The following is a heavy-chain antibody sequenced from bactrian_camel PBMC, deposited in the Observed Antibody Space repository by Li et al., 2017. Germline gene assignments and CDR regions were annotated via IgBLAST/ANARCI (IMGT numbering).Heavy chain of an antibody. Sequence: HVQLVESGGGSVQAGGSLRLSCAASGSTFTGGNCMGWFRQAPGKEREEIAGIYTDGGSTYYDDSVKGRFTISRDNAKNTMYLQLNNLKTEDTAMYYCVRGFFSTSASLTRGQGTQVTVS. CDR1: GSTFTGGNC. D-gene: IGHD8*01. J-gene: IGHJ4*01. CDR2: IYTDGGST. V-gene: IGHV3S1*01. CDR3: VRGFFSTSASLT.